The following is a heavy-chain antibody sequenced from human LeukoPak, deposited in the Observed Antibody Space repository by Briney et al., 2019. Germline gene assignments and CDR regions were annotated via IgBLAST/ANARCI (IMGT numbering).Heavy chain of an antibody. CDR1: GGSISSYY. CDR2: IYYSGST. J-gene: IGHJ4*02. D-gene: IGHD3-22*01. V-gene: IGHV4-59*01. CDR3: ARGYHDFSGYWLSYFDY. Sequence: SETLSLTCTVSGGSISSYYWSWLRQPPGKGLEWIGHIYYSGSTNYNPSLKSRVTISVDTSKNQFSLKLNSVTAADTAVYYCARGYHDFSGYWLSYFDYWGQGTLVTVSS.